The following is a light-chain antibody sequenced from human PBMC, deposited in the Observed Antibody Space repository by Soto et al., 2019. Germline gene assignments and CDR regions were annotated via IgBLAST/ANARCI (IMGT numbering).Light chain of an antibody. J-gene: IGKJ5*01. V-gene: IGKV3-11*01. CDR2: DAS. CDR1: QSVSKY. Sequence: EIVLTQSPGTLSLYPGERATLSCRASQSVSKYLAWYQQKPGQAPRLLIYDASNRATGIPARFSGSGSGTDFTLTISSLEPEDFAVYYCQQRSDWPPITFGQGTRLEIK. CDR3: QQRSDWPPIT.